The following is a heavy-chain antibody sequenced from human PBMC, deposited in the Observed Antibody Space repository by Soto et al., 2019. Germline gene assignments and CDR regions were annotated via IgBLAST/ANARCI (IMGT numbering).Heavy chain of an antibody. CDR1: GFTFNNHG. V-gene: IGHV3-33*01. D-gene: IGHD2-8*01. J-gene: IGHJ4*02. Sequence: QGHLLQSGGGVVRPGKSLTLSCEASGFTFNNHGAHWVRQAPGKGLEWVAVILHDGSEEYYADSVKGRFTISRDNFKNTISLRMNGLTVDDTAVYYCARDGGHCTLPSCYSGFESWGQGSLVTVSS. CDR3: ARDGGHCTLPSCYSGFES. CDR2: ILHDGSEE.